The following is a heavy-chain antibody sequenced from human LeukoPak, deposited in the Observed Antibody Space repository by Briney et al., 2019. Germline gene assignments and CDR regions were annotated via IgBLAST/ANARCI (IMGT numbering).Heavy chain of an antibody. D-gene: IGHD2-15*01. CDR2: IYTSGST. CDR1: GGSISSGSYY. Sequence: PSETLSLTCTVSGGSISSGSYYWSWIRQPAGKGLEWIGRIYTSGSTNYNPSLKSRVTISVDTSKNQFSLKLSSVTAADTAVYYCARVRPGVAATFYDYWGQGTLVTVSS. J-gene: IGHJ4*02. CDR3: ARVRPGVAATFYDY. V-gene: IGHV4-61*02.